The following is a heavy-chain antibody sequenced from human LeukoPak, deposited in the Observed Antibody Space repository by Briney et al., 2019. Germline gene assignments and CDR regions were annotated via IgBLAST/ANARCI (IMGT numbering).Heavy chain of an antibody. V-gene: IGHV3-30*02. CDR1: GFTFSSYG. CDR3: ATELREGDSGSQYLQH. CDR2: IWYDGSNK. Sequence: PGGSLRLSCAASGFTFSSYGMHWVRQAPGKGLEWVAVIWYDGSNKYYADSVKGRFTISRDNSRNMLYLQLNSLRTDDTAVYYCATELREGDSGSQYLQHWGQGTLVTVSS. J-gene: IGHJ1*01. D-gene: IGHD6-19*01.